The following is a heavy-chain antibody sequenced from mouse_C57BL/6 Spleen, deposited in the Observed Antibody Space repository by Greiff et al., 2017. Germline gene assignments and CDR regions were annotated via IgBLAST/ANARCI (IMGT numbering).Heavy chain of an antibody. CDR3: AREDTTRYFDY. Sequence: EVKLMESEGGLVQPGSSMKLSCTASGFTFSDYYMAWVRQVPEKGLEWVANINYDGSSTYYLDSLKSRFIISRDNAKNILYLQMSSLKSEDTATYYCAREDTTRYFDYWGQGTTLTGSS. CDR1: GFTFSDYY. J-gene: IGHJ2*01. D-gene: IGHD2-12*01. V-gene: IGHV5-16*01. CDR2: INYDGSST.